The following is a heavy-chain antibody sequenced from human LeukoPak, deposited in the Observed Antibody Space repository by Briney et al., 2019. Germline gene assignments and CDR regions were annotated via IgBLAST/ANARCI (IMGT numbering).Heavy chain of an antibody. CDR2: TYYRSKWYN. CDR1: GDSVFSNSS. V-gene: IGHV6-1*01. CDR3: ARGFYYTGMDV. D-gene: IGHD3-10*01. J-gene: IGHJ6*02. Sequence: SQTLSLTCAISGDSVFSNSSWNWIRQSPSRGLEWLGRTYYRSKWYNDYVVSVKSRININPDTSKNQFSLQLNSVTPEDTAVYYCARGFYYTGMDVWGQGTTVTVSS.